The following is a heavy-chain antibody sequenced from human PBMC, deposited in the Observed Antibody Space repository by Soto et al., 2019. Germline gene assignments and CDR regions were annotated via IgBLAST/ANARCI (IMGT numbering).Heavy chain of an antibody. J-gene: IGHJ1*01. D-gene: IGHD3-22*01. CDR1: GFTFSTYV. CDR2: ISKDGNTE. V-gene: IGHV3-30-3*01. CDR3: AREDESSGRAGTFHH. Sequence: QVQMVESGGGVVQPGRSLRLSCAASGFTFSTYVMHWVRHVPGKGLEWVAGISKDGNTEHYADSVKGRFTISRDNSKSTRNLQMNSLTGGDTAVYFCAREDESSGRAGTFHHWGQGTLVAVS.